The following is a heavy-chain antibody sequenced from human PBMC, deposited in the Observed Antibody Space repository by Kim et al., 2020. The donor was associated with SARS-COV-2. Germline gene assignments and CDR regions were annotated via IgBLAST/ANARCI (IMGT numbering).Heavy chain of an antibody. CDR3: ARTTVAFSDYYYMDV. CDR1: GYTFTSYG. J-gene: IGHJ6*03. V-gene: IGHV1-18*01. D-gene: IGHD4-17*01. Sequence: ASVKVSCKASGYTFTSYGLNWVRQASGQGLEWMGWISGQNGETKYAQKIQGRVTMTRDISTSTAYMELRSLRSDDTAVYFCARTTVAFSDYYYMDVWGEGGTVAVS. CDR2: ISGQNGET.